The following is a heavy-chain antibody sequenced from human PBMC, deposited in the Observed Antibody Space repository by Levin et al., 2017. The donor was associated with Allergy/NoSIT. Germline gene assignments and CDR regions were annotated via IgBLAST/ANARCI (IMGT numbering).Heavy chain of an antibody. CDR1: GFTFSSYW. V-gene: IGHV3-74*01. CDR3: ALSRSHDY. Sequence: GASVKVSCAASGFTFSSYWMHWVRQAPGKGLVWVSHINSDGSSTSYADSVKGRFTISRDNAKNTLYLQMNSLRAEDTAVYYCALSRSHDYWGQGTLVTVSS. J-gene: IGHJ4*02. CDR2: INSDGSST.